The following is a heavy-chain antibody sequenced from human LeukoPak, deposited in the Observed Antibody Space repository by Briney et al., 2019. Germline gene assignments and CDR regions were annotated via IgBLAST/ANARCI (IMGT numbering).Heavy chain of an antibody. V-gene: IGHV4-38-2*02. J-gene: IGHJ4*02. CDR2: IDHTGST. D-gene: IGHD5-12*01. CDR1: HYSISSGFY. CDR3: ARLSYGYDPYYFDC. Sequence: SENLSLTCTVSHYSISSGFYWGWIRQSPGRGLEWIGAIDHTGSTYYNPSLKSRVTISVDTSKNQFSLNVNSLTAADTAIYYSARLSYGYDPYYFDCWGQGTLVTVAS.